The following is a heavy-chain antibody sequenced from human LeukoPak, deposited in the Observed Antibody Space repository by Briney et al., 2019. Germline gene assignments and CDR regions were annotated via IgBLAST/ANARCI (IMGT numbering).Heavy chain of an antibody. Sequence: SETLSLTCAVYGGSFSGYYWSWIRQPPGKGLEWIGEINHSGSTNYNPSLKSRVTISVDTSKNQFSLKLSSVTAADTAVYYCARGPIVLMVYAKGYYFDYWGQGTLVTVSS. CDR3: ARGPIVLMVYAKGYYFDY. CDR1: GGSFSGYY. D-gene: IGHD2-8*01. J-gene: IGHJ4*02. V-gene: IGHV4-34*01. CDR2: INHSGST.